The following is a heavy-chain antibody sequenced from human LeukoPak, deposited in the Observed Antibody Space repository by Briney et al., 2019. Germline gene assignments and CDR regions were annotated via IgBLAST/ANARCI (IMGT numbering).Heavy chain of an antibody. Sequence: GSLRLSWATSGFTFSCFWLDWGRQASGKGLEGGSSLSSSSSYIYYADSVKGRFTISRDNAKNSLYLQMNSLRAEDTAVYYCARDGDSSGWQPYAFDIWGQGTMVTVSS. CDR2: LSSSSSYI. J-gene: IGHJ3*02. CDR1: GFTFSCFW. V-gene: IGHV3-21*01. D-gene: IGHD6-19*01. CDR3: ARDGDSSGWQPYAFDI.